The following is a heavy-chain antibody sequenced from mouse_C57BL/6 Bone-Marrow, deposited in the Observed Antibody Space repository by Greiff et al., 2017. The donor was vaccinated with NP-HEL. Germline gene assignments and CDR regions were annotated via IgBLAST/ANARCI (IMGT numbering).Heavy chain of an antibody. V-gene: IGHV1-69*01. D-gene: IGHD1-1*01. CDR1: GYTFTSYW. Sequence: QVQLQQPGAELVMPGASVKLSCKASGYTFTSYWMHWVKQRPGQGLEWIGEIDPSDSYTNYNQKFKGKSTLTVDKSSSTAYMQLSSLTSEDSAVYYCARGIIYYYGSSFFDYWGQGTTLTVSS. CDR2: IDPSDSYT. J-gene: IGHJ2*01. CDR3: ARGIIYYYGSSFFDY.